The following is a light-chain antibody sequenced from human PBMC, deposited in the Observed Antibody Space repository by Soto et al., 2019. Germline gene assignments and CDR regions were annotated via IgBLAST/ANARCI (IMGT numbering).Light chain of an antibody. Sequence: QSVLTQPPSVSGAPGQRVTISCTGSSSNIGAGYDVHWYQQLPGRAPKHLIYGNTNRPSGVPDRFSGSKSGTSASLAITGLQAEDAADYYCLSFDSSLSVVFGGGTKLTVL. CDR3: LSFDSSLSVV. V-gene: IGLV1-40*01. CDR2: GNT. CDR1: SSNIGAGYD. J-gene: IGLJ2*01.